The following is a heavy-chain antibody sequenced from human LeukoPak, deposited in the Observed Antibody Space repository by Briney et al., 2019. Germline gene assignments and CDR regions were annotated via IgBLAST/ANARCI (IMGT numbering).Heavy chain of an antibody. Sequence: PSETLSLTCTVSGGSISSYYWSWIRQPPGKGLEWIGEINHSGSTNYNPSLKSRVTISVDTSKNQFSLKLSSVTAADTAVYYCARRGSSSGYYYYYMDVWGKGTTVTVSS. CDR1: GGSISSYY. CDR2: INHSGST. D-gene: IGHD6-6*01. CDR3: ARRGSSSGYYYYYMDV. J-gene: IGHJ6*03. V-gene: IGHV4-34*01.